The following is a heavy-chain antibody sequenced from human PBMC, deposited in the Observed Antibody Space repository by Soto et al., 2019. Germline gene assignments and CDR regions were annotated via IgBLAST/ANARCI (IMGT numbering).Heavy chain of an antibody. CDR1: GGSITSDGYY. CDR3: ARNDYGDYGWYFDL. V-gene: IGHV4-31*03. Sequence: QVQLQESGPGLVKPSQTLSLTCTVSGGSITSDGYYWNWIRQHPERGLEWIGYIYYTGSTYYNPSLRSGVAISMDTSKNQVSLKLNFVTAADTAVYFCARNDYGDYGWYFDLWGRGTLVAVSS. D-gene: IGHD4-17*01. CDR2: IYYTGST. J-gene: IGHJ2*01.